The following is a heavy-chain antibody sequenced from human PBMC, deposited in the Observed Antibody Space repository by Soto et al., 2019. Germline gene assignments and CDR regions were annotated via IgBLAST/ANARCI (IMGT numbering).Heavy chain of an antibody. D-gene: IGHD3-3*01. CDR3: EKDPLLFLEWLFGPLDY. V-gene: IGHV3-23*01. Sequence: GGSLRLSCAASGFTFSSYAMSWVRQAPGKGLEWVSAISGSGGSTYYADSVKGRFTISRDNSKNTLYLQMNSMRAEDTAVYYCEKDPLLFLEWLFGPLDYWCQAILVTVS. CDR2: ISGSGGST. J-gene: IGHJ4*02. CDR1: GFTFSSYA.